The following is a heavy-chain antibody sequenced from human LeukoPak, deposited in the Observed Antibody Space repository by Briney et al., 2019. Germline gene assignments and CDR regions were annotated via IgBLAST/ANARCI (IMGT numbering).Heavy chain of an antibody. CDR2: ISSSSSTI. D-gene: IGHD3-22*01. CDR1: GFTFSSYS. V-gene: IGHV3-48*01. CDR3: ALTMIVVVPDAFDI. Sequence: GGSLRLSCAASGFTFSSYSMNWVRQAPGKGLEWGSYISSSSSTIYYADSVKGRFTISRDNAKNSLYLQMNSLRVDYTAVYYCALTMIVVVPDAFDIWGQGTMVTVSS. J-gene: IGHJ3*02.